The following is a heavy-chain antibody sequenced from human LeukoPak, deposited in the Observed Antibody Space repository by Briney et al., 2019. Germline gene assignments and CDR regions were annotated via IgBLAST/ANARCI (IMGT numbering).Heavy chain of an antibody. CDR2: ISGSGDST. CDR3: AKDRHGYGDYAFDY. J-gene: IGHJ4*02. V-gene: IGHV3-23*01. Sequence: GGSLRLSCVASGFSVNNNYMNWVRQGPGKGLEWVSVISGSGDSTYYADSVEGRFTISRDNSKNTLYLQMNSLRAEDTALYYCAKDRHGYGDYAFDYWGQGTLVTVSS. D-gene: IGHD4-17*01. CDR1: GFSVNNNY.